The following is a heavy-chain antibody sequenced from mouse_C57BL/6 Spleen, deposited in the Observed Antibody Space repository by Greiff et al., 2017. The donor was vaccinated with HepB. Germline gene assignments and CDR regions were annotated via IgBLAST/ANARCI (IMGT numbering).Heavy chain of an antibody. CDR2: IDPSDSYT. V-gene: IGHV1-69*01. D-gene: IGHD2-4*01. CDR3: ARGYDYAWFAY. J-gene: IGHJ3*01. CDR1: GYTFTSYW. Sequence: QVQLQQPGAELVMPGASVKLSCKASGYTFTSYWMHWVKQRPGQGLEWLGEIDPSDSYTNSNQTFKGKSTLTVDKSSSTAYMQLSSLTAEDSAVYYCARGYDYAWFAYWGQGTLVTVSA.